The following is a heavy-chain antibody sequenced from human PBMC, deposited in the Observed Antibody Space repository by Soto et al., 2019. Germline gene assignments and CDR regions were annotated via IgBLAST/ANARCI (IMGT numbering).Heavy chain of an antibody. CDR3: ARDRVESGYPEYFQH. CDR1: GFTVSSNY. V-gene: IGHV3-53*01. J-gene: IGHJ1*01. Sequence: EVQLVESGGGLIQPGGSLRLSCAASGFTVSSNYMSWVRQAPGKGLEWVSVIYSGGSTYYADSVKGRFTISRDKSKNPLYLQMNSLRAEDTAVYYCARDRVESGYPEYFQHWGQGTLVTVSS. D-gene: IGHD3-22*01. CDR2: IYSGGST.